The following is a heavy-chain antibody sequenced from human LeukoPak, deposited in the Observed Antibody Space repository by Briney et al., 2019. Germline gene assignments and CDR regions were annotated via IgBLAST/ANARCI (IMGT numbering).Heavy chain of an antibody. CDR3: AREDSGVWRAFDV. Sequence: SETLSLTCTVSAGSISSYFWSWIRQPAGKGLEWIGRLYTSGTTNYNPSLKGRLTMSLDTSRNQFSLNLTSVTAADTAMHYCAREDSGVWRAFDVWGQGTMVTVSS. D-gene: IGHD3-16*01. J-gene: IGHJ3*01. CDR1: AGSISSYF. CDR2: LYTSGTT. V-gene: IGHV4-4*07.